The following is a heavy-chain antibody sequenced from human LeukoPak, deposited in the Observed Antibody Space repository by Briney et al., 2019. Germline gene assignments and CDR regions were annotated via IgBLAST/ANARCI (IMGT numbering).Heavy chain of an antibody. J-gene: IGHJ4*02. CDR2: MYLSGTT. D-gene: IGHD3-22*01. V-gene: IGHV4-4*02. CDR1: GFTFNNYV. Sequence: PGGSLRLSCAASGFTFNNYVMNWVRQPPGKGLEWIGEMYLSGTTHSNPSVKSRVTISIDKSKNQFFLNLSSVTAADTAVYYCAGLVGRYSSGLYYYYFDYWGQGTLVTVSS. CDR3: AGLVGRYSSGLYYYYFDY.